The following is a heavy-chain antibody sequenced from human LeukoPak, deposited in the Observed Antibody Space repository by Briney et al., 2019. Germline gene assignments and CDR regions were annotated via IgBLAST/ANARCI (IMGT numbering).Heavy chain of an antibody. CDR2: IRYDGSKK. V-gene: IGHV3-30*02. CDR3: AKDRLSSSGSFHNAN. CDR1: GFTFSSYG. Sequence: GGSLRVSCAASGFTFSSYGMHWVRQAPGKGLEWVALIRYDGSKKDYADSVKGRFTISRDNSKNTLYLHMNSLRAEDTAVYYCAKDRLSSSGSFHNANWGQGTLVTVS. J-gene: IGHJ4*02. D-gene: IGHD1-26*01.